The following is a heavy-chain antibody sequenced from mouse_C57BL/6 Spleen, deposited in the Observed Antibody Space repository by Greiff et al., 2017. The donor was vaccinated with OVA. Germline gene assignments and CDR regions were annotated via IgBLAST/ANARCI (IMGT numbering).Heavy chain of an antibody. CDR2: IRSKSSNYAT. J-gene: IGHJ2*01. D-gene: IGHD4-1*01. Sequence: GGGLVQPKGSLKLSCAASGFTFNTYAMPWVRQAPGQGLEWVARIRSKSSNYATYYADSVKDRFTISRDDSQSMLYLQMNNLKTEDTAMYYCVRRETGTLACDYWGQGTTLTVSS. V-gene: IGHV10-3*01. CDR1: GFTFNTYA. CDR3: VRRETGTLACDY.